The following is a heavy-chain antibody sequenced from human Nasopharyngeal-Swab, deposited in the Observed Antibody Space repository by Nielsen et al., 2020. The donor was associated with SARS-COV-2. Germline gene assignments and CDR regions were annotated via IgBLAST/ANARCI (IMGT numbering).Heavy chain of an antibody. J-gene: IGHJ3*02. CDR3: VRDLPRSYSFDN. V-gene: IGHV3-64D*08. Sequence: GESLKISCAASGFTVSSSYMSWVRQAPGKGLEYVSTINDYGNRINYADSVRGRFTISRDISKNTLYLQMSSLTTEDTAVYYCVRDLPRSYSFDNWGQGTMVTVSS. CDR2: INDYGNRI. D-gene: IGHD1-26*01. CDR1: GFTVSSSY.